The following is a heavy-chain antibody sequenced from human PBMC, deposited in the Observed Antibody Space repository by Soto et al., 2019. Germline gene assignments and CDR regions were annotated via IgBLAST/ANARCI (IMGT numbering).Heavy chain of an antibody. CDR1: GGSISSSSYY. V-gene: IGHV4-39*01. D-gene: IGHD3-9*01. CDR3: ARTKRDIFTGYSILDY. Sequence: QLQLQESGPGLVKPSETLSLTCTVSGGSISSSSYYWGWIRQPPGKGLEWIGSIYYSGSTYYNPSLNGPVTITVVTSKKQFSLKLSSVTAADTALYYWARTKRDIFTGYSILDYWGQGTLVTVSS. CDR2: IYYSGST. J-gene: IGHJ4*02.